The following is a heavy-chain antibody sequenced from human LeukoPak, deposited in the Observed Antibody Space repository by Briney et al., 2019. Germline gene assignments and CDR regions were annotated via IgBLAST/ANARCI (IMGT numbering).Heavy chain of an antibody. D-gene: IGHD1-26*01. CDR1: GFTFSSYS. J-gene: IGHJ5*02. CDR3: ARMDSGSYYLWFDP. V-gene: IGHV3-21*01. Sequence: PGGSLRLSCAASGFTFSSYSMNWVRQAPGKGLEWVSSISSSSSYIYYADSVKGRFTISRDNAKNSLYLQMNSLRAEDTAVYYCARMDSGSYYLWFDPWGQGTLSPSPQ. CDR2: ISSSSSYI.